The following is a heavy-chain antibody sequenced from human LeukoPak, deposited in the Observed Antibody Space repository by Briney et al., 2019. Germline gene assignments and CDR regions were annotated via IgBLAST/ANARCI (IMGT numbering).Heavy chain of an antibody. V-gene: IGHV4-4*07. CDR2: IYTSGST. CDR1: GGSISSYY. Sequence: SETLSLTCTVSGGSISSYYWSWIRQPAGKGLEWIGRIYTSGSTNYNPSLKSRVTMSVDTSKNQFSLKLSSVTAADTAVYYCARKLRFLEWLLSPIAFDIWGQGTMVTVSS. CDR3: ARKLRFLEWLLSPIAFDI. J-gene: IGHJ3*02. D-gene: IGHD3-3*01.